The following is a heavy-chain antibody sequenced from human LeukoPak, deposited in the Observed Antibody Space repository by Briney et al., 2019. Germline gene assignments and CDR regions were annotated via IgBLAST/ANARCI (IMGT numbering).Heavy chain of an antibody. D-gene: IGHD3-22*01. CDR1: GFTFSSYS. CDR2: ISSSSSYI. Sequence: GGSLRLSCAASGFTFSSYSMNWVRQAPGKGLEWVSSISSSSSYIYYADSVKGRFTISRDNAKNSLYLQMNSLRAEDTAAYYCARDRGDSSGNDAFDIWGQGTMVTVSS. CDR3: ARDRGDSSGNDAFDI. J-gene: IGHJ3*02. V-gene: IGHV3-21*01.